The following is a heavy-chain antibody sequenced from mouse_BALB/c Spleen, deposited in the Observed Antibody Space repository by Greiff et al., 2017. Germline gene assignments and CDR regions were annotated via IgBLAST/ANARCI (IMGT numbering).Heavy chain of an antibody. CDR2: ISDGGSYT. CDR1: GFTFSDYY. CDR3: ARDLDYYAMDY. V-gene: IGHV5-4*02. Sequence: EVKVVESGGGLVKPGGSLKLSCAASGFTFSDYYMYWVRQTPEKRLEWVATISDGGSYTYYPDSVKGRFTISRDNAKNNLYLQMSSLKSEDTAMYYCARDLDYYAMDYWGQGTSVTVSS. J-gene: IGHJ4*01.